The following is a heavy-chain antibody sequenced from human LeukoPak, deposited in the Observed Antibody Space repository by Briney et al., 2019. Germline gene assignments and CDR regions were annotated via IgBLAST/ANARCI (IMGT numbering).Heavy chain of an antibody. D-gene: IGHD1-26*01. CDR1: GFTFSSYD. Sequence: GGSLRLSCAASGFTFSSYDLSWVRQAPGKGLEWVSVISGSGGSTYSADSVKGRFTISRDNSKNTLYLQMNSLRAEDTAVYFCAKSQDGGRLFHFDHWGQGTLVTVSS. J-gene: IGHJ4*02. CDR3: AKSQDGGRLFHFDH. CDR2: ISGSGGST. V-gene: IGHV3-23*01.